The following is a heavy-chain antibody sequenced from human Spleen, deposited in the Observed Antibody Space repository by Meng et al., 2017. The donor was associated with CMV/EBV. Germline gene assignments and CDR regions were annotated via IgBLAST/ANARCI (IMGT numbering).Heavy chain of an antibody. CDR3: ARDLLTPHSRGYRRYHAMDV. CDR1: GLIVSSNY. CDR2: IYTEGFT. Sequence: GESLKISCAASGLIVSSNYMTWVRQAPGKGLEWVSVIYTEGFTYYADSVKGRFTISRDNSKNTVCLQMNRLRSEDTAVYYCARDLLTPHSRGYRRYHAMDVWGQGTTVTVSS. D-gene: IGHD5-18*01. V-gene: IGHV3-53*01. J-gene: IGHJ6*02.